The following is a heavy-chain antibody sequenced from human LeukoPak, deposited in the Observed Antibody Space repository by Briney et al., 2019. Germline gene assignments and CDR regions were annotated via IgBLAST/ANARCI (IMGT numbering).Heavy chain of an antibody. CDR2: IIHSGST. V-gene: IGHV4-34*01. Sequence: SETLSLTCAVYVGSFNDYYWSWIRQPPGKGLEWIGEIIHSGSTNYNPSLKSRVTISVDTSKNQFSLKLTSVAAADTAVYYCARGRVISSGSYDPWGQGTLVTVSS. CDR1: VGSFNDYY. CDR3: ARGRVISSGSYDP. D-gene: IGHD3-10*01. J-gene: IGHJ5*02.